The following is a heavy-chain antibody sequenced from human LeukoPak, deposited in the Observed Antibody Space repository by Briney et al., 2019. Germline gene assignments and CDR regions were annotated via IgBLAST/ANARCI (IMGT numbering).Heavy chain of an antibody. CDR2: IYYSGST. CDR1: GGSISSSSYY. CDR3: ARGQEQWERLQRAVHFDF. D-gene: IGHD1-26*01. Sequence: SGTLSLTRTVSGGSISSSSYYWGWVRQPPGEGLGWIGGIYYSGSTYYNPSLKSRVTISVDTSKNQFSLKLSSVTAADTAVYYCARGQEQWERLQRAVHFDFWGQGTLATVSS. J-gene: IGHJ4*02. V-gene: IGHV4-39*01.